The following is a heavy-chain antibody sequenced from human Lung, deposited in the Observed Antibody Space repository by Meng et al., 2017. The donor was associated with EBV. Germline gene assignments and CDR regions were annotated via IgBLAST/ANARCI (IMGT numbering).Heavy chain of an antibody. V-gene: IGHV4-34*01. J-gene: IGHJ4*02. CDR2: INHSGST. D-gene: IGHD3-9*01. CDR1: GGSFSGYY. CDR3: ARDDNGAPDY. Sequence: VRLEEWGAGLVQPSVPLFLTCAVYGGSFSGYYWSWIRQPPGKGLGWIGEINHSGSTNYNPSLKSRVTISVDTSKIQFSLKLNSVTAADTAVYYCARDDNGAPDYWGQGTLVTVSS.